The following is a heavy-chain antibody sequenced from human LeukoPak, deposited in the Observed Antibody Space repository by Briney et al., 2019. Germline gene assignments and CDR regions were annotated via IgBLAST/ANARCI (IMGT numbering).Heavy chain of an antibody. J-gene: IGHJ4*02. Sequence: PGGSLRLSCAASGFTFSDYYMSWIRQAPGKGLEWVSYISSSGSTIYYADSVKGRFTISRDNAKNSLYLQMNSLRAEDTAVYYCAKDGDPTTYSLFDYWGQGTLVTVSS. V-gene: IGHV3-11*01. D-gene: IGHD4-17*01. CDR3: AKDGDPTTYSLFDY. CDR1: GFTFSDYY. CDR2: ISSSGSTI.